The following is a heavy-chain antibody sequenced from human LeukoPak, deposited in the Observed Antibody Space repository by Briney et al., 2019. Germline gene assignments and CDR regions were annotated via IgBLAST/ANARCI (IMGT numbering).Heavy chain of an antibody. CDR1: GFTFSGYA. CDR3: AKDLGDGSSWYSYYFDY. CDR2: ISGSGGST. V-gene: IGHV3-23*01. Sequence: PGGSLRLSCAASGFTFSGYAMSWVRQAPGKGLEWVSTISGSGGSTYYADSVKGRFTISRDNSKNTLYLQMNSLRAEDTAGYYCAKDLGDGSSWYSYYFDYWGQGTLVTVSS. J-gene: IGHJ4*02. D-gene: IGHD6-13*01.